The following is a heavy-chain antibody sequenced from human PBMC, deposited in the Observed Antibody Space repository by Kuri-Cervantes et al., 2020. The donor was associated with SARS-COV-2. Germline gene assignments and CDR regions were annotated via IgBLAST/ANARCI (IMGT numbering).Heavy chain of an antibody. D-gene: IGHD3-9*01. J-gene: IGHJ4*02. Sequence: ASVKVSCKASGYTFTSYGISWVRQAPGQGLEWMGWISAYNGNTNYAQKLQGRVTMTTDTSTSTAYMELRSLRSDDTAVYYCARWGDILTGYERGTDYWGQGTLGTVSS. V-gene: IGHV1-18*01. CDR2: ISAYNGNT. CDR1: GYTFTSYG. CDR3: ARWGDILTGYERGTDY.